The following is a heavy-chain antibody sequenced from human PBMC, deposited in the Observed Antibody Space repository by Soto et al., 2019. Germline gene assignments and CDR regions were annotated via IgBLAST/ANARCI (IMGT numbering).Heavy chain of an antibody. CDR2: INHSGST. D-gene: IGHD3-10*01. Sequence: PSETLSLTCAVYGGSFSGYYWSWIRQPPGKGLEWIGEINHSGSTNYNPSLKSRVTISVDTSKNQFSLKLSSVTAADTAVYYCARGGVNYYGSGSYYKRNTRCWFDPWGQGTLVTVSP. CDR1: GGSFSGYY. V-gene: IGHV4-34*01. J-gene: IGHJ5*02. CDR3: ARGGVNYYGSGSYYKRNTRCWFDP.